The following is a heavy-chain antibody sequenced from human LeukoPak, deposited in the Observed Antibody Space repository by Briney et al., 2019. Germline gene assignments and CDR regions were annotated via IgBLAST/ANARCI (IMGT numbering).Heavy chain of an antibody. Sequence: GGSLRLSCGASGFTFTNHGTSWVRQAPGKGLEWVSAISGSGANTYYTDSVRGRFIISRDQSRKTLYLQMNRLRAEDTAVYYCAKVRLGYCSGGSCSRGGTPMDVWGKGTTVTISS. V-gene: IGHV3-23*01. CDR1: GFTFTNHG. J-gene: IGHJ6*03. CDR3: AKVRLGYCSGGSCSRGGTPMDV. CDR2: ISGSGANT. D-gene: IGHD2-15*01.